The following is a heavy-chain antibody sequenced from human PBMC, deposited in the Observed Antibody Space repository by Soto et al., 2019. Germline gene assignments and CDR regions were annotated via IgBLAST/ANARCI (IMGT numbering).Heavy chain of an antibody. CDR1: GGSFSGNY. J-gene: IGHJ3*02. CDR2: IKHSGTT. Sequence: VQLQQWGAGLLKPSETLSLTCAVYGGSFSGNYWTWIRQPPGKGLEWIGEIKHSGTTYYNPSLKSRVTISVDTSKNHCSLKLTSVTAADAAVYYCTRRPPPYTGDEGFDIWGQGTMVAVSS. D-gene: IGHD7-27*01. CDR3: TRRPPPYTGDEGFDI. V-gene: IGHV4-34*01.